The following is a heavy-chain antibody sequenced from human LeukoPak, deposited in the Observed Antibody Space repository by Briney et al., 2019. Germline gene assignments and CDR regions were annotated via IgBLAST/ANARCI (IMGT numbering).Heavy chain of an antibody. CDR2: LYNSGST. D-gene: IGHD6-19*01. CDR3: ATRGVAGTRGAFDI. V-gene: IGHV4-59*01. CDR1: GGPFSSYY. J-gene: IGHJ3*02. Sequence: SETLSLTCAVSGGPFSSYYWSWIRQPPGKGLEWIGYLYNSGSTNYNPSLKSRVTISVDTSKNQFSLKLSSVTAADTAVYYCATRGVAGTRGAFDIWGQGTMVTVSS.